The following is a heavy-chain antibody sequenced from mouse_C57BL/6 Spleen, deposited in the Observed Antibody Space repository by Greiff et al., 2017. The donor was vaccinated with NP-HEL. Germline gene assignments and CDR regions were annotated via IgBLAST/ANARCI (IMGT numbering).Heavy chain of an antibody. CDR1: GYTFTDYY. D-gene: IGHD1-1*01. Sequence: EVQLQQSGPELVKPGASVKISCKASGYTFTDYYMNWVKQSHGQSLEWIGDINPNNGGTSYNQKFKGKATFTVDKSSSTAYMELHSLTSEDSAVYYCARRYYYGSKGYAMDYWGQGTSVTVSS. J-gene: IGHJ4*01. CDR2: INPNNGGT. CDR3: ARRYYYGSKGYAMDY. V-gene: IGHV1-26*01.